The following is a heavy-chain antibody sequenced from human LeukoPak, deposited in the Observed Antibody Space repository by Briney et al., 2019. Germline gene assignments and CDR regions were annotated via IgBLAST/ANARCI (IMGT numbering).Heavy chain of an antibody. Sequence: PGGSLRLSCAASGFTVSSNYVSWVRQAPGKGLEWVSGISWNSGSIGYADSVKGRFTISRDNAKNSLYLQMNSLRAEDTAVYYCARGPIWDYGDLFDYWGQGTLVTVSS. J-gene: IGHJ4*02. D-gene: IGHD4-17*01. CDR1: GFTVSSNY. CDR2: ISWNSGSI. V-gene: IGHV3-48*04. CDR3: ARGPIWDYGDLFDY.